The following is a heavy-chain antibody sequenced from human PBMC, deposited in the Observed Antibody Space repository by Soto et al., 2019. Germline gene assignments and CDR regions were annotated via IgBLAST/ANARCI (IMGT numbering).Heavy chain of an antibody. CDR3: AGDPAPWVAAAGHFDY. CDR1: GDSVSSNSAA. V-gene: IGHV6-1*01. CDR2: TYYRSKWYN. J-gene: IGHJ4*02. D-gene: IGHD6-13*01. Sequence: SQTLSLTCAISGDSVSSNSAAWNWIRQSPSRGLEWLGRTYYRSKWYNDYAVSVKSRITINPDTSKNQFSLQLNSVTPEDTAVYYCAGDPAPWVAAAGHFDYWGQGTLVTVSS.